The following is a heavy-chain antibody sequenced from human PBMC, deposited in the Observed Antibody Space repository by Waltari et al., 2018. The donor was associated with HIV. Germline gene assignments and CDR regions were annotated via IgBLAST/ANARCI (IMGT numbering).Heavy chain of an antibody. Sequence: QVQLQQWGAGLLKPSETLSLTCAVYGGSFSGYYWSWIRQPPGKGLEWIGEINHSGSTNYNPSRKSRVTKSVDTSKNQFSLKLSSVTAADTAVYYCARGRPVGYCSGGSCYRVPMTGRSYYFDYWGQGTLVTVSS. CDR3: ARGRPVGYCSGGSCYRVPMTGRSYYFDY. CDR2: INHSGST. V-gene: IGHV4-34*01. CDR1: GGSFSGYY. D-gene: IGHD2-15*01. J-gene: IGHJ4*02.